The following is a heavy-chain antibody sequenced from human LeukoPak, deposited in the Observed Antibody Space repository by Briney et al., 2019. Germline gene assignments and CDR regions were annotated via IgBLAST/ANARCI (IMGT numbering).Heavy chain of an antibody. CDR1: GFTFSSYG. V-gene: IGHV3-33*01. J-gene: IGHJ3*02. CDR2: IWYDGSNK. Sequence: QPGGSLRLSCAASGFTFSSYGMHGVRPTPGRGGEWVAVIWYDGSNKYYADSVKGRFTISRDNSKNPLYVQMNSLRAEDTAVYCARATMSYSTSEAFDIWGQGTMVTVSS. CDR3: ARATMSYSTSEAFDI. D-gene: IGHD6-13*01.